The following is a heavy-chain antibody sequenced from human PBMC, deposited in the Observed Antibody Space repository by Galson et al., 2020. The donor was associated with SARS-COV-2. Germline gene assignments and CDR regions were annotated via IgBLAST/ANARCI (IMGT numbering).Heavy chain of an antibody. CDR1: LSTSGVG. D-gene: IGHD3-9*01. CDR3: TLVNILTGPKNWFDP. J-gene: IGHJ5*01. CDR2: IYWIDDK. Sequence: LSTSGVGVGWIRQPPGKALEWLALIYWIDDKRYSPSLKSRLTITKDTSKNQVVLTMTNMDPVDTATYYCTLVNILTGPKNWFDPWGLGTMVTDSS. V-gene: IGHV2-5*01.